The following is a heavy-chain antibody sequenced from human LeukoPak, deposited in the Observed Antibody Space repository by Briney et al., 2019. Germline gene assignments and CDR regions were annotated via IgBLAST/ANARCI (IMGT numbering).Heavy chain of an antibody. CDR3: ARSAALYYYYGMDV. CDR1: GFTFSDYY. J-gene: IGHJ6*02. V-gene: IGHV3-11*04. Sequence: GGSLRLSSAASGFTFSDYYMSWIRQAPGKGLEWGSYMSSTSSTIYYADSLKGRFTISRDNAKNSLYLQMNSLRAEDTAVYYCARSAALYYYYGMDVWRQGTTVTVSS. CDR2: MSSTSSTI.